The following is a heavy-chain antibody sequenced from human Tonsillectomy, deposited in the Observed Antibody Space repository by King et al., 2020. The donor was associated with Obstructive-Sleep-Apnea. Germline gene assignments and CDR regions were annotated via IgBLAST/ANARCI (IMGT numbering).Heavy chain of an antibody. CDR2: INHSGST. CDR1: GGSFSGYY. D-gene: IGHD1-7*01. V-gene: IGHV4-34*01. Sequence: VQLQQWGAGLLKPSETLSLTCAVYGGSFSGYYGSWIRQPPGKGLKWIVGINHSGSTNYNPSLKSRVTISVDTSKNQFSLKLSSVTAADTAVYYCASRTGTTFSWFDPWGQGTLVTVSS. J-gene: IGHJ5*02. CDR3: ASRTGTTFSWFDP.